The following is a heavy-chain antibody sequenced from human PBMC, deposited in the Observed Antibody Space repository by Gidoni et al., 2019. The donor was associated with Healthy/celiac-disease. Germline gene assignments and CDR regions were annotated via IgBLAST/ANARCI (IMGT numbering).Heavy chain of an antibody. Sequence: SGFTFSSYAMSWVRQAPGKGLEWVSAISGSGGSTYYADSVKGRFTISRDNSKNTLYLQMNSLRAEDTAVYYCAKDRARDIVVVPAAMDYYYGMDVWGQGTTVTVSS. V-gene: IGHV3-23*01. D-gene: IGHD2-2*01. J-gene: IGHJ6*02. CDR2: ISGSGGST. CDR1: GFTFSSYA. CDR3: AKDRARDIVVVPAAMDYYYGMDV.